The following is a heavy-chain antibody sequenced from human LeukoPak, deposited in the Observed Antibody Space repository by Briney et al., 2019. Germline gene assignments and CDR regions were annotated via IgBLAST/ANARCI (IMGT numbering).Heavy chain of an antibody. D-gene: IGHD5-18*01. J-gene: IGHJ4*02. CDR1: GFTFSSYG. V-gene: IGHV3-23*01. Sequence: GGSLRLSCAASGFTFSSYGMSWVRQAPGKGLEWVSAISGSGGSTYYADSVKGRFTISRDNSKNTLYLQMNSLRAEDTAVYYCAKGLVWDTAMAHWGQGTLVTVSS. CDR2: ISGSGGST. CDR3: AKGLVWDTAMAH.